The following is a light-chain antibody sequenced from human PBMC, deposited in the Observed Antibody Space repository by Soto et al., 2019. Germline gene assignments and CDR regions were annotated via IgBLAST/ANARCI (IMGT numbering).Light chain of an antibody. Sequence: EIVMTQSPATLSLSPGDRATLSCRASQSVGSALAWYQQKPGQAPRLLIYDASQRATGIPARFSGSGSGTDFTLTISSLEPEDYAVYYCQQRSNWPPFTFGQGTKVEIK. CDR2: DAS. V-gene: IGKV3-11*01. J-gene: IGKJ2*01. CDR3: QQRSNWPPFT. CDR1: QSVGSA.